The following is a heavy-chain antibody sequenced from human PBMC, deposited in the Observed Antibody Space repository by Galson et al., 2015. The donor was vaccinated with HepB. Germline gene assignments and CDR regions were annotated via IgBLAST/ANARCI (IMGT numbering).Heavy chain of an antibody. Sequence: LSLTCAVHGVSFNGYYCSWIRQPPGKGLEWIGEINHSGSTNYNPSLKSRVTISGDTSKNQFSLKLSSVTAADTAVYYCARGGYYDISAYLGFQHWGQGTLVTVSS. CDR1: GVSFNGYY. CDR3: ARGGYYDISAYLGFQH. J-gene: IGHJ1*01. D-gene: IGHD3-22*01. CDR2: INHSGST. V-gene: IGHV4-34*01.